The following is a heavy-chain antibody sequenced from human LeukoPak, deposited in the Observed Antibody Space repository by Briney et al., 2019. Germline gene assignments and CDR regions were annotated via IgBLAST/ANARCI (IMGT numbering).Heavy chain of an antibody. J-gene: IGHJ3*02. Sequence: ASVKVSCKASGYTFTGYYMHWVRQAPGQGLEWMGWINPNSGGTNYAQKFQGRVTMTRDTSISTAYMELSRLRSDDTAVYYCASLITAERGPDMGAFDIWGQGTMVTVSS. CDR3: ASLITAERGPDMGAFDI. D-gene: IGHD1-1*01. V-gene: IGHV1-2*02. CDR1: GYTFTGYY. CDR2: INPNSGGT.